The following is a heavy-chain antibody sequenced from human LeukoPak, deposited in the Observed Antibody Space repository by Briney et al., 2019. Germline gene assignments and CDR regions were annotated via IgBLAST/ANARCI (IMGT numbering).Heavy chain of an antibody. D-gene: IGHD3-10*01. V-gene: IGHV4-39*02. CDR1: GGSISSSSYY. Sequence: PSETLSLTCTVSGGSISSSSYYWGWIRQPPGKGLEWIGSIYYSGSTYYNPSLKSRVTISVDTSKNQFSLKLSSVTAADTAVYYCAREAKGPAYYYGSGSYYKSDDYWGQGTLVTVSS. J-gene: IGHJ4*02. CDR2: IYYSGST. CDR3: AREAKGPAYYYGSGSYYKSDDY.